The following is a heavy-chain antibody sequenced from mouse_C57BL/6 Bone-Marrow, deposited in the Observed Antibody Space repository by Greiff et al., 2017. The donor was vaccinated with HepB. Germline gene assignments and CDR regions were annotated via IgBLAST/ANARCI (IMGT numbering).Heavy chain of an antibody. CDR1: GFTFSSYA. Sequence: EVQGVESGGGLVKPGGSLKLSCAASGFTFSSYAMSWVRQTPEKRLEWVATISDGGSYTYYPDNVKGRFTISRDNAKNNLYLQMSHLKSEDTAMYYCARGDYYGSSWYFDVWGTGTTVTVSS. CDR3: ARGDYYGSSWYFDV. V-gene: IGHV5-4*01. J-gene: IGHJ1*03. D-gene: IGHD1-1*01. CDR2: ISDGGSYT.